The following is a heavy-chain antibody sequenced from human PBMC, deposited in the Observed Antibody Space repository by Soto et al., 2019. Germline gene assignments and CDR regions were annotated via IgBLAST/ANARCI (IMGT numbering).Heavy chain of an antibody. CDR1: GFSLSTSGVG. Sequence: QITLKESGPTLVRPTQTLTLTCAFSGFSLSTSGVGVGWTRQPPGKALEWLAVIYWDDSKHYSPSLRSRLTITIDTSKNQVVLTMTNMDPTDTGTYYCAHKGPEDWPLDYWGQGTLVTVSS. V-gene: IGHV2-5*02. J-gene: IGHJ4*02. D-gene: IGHD3-9*01. CDR3: AHKGPEDWPLDY. CDR2: IYWDDSK.